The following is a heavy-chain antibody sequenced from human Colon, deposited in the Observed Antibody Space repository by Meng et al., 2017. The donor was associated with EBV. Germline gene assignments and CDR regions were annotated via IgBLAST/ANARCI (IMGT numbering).Heavy chain of an antibody. D-gene: IGHD2-2*01. V-gene: IGHV7-4-1*02. CDR2: INTNTGNP. CDR1: GYTFTSYA. J-gene: IGHJ4*02. Sequence: QVVWGQSGDELKKPGASGKVSCKASGYTFTSYAMNWGRQAPGQGLEWMGWINTNTGNPTYAQGFTGRFVFSLDTSVSTAYLQISSLKAEDTAVYYCARETLGYCSSTSCYIGPPDYWGQGTLVTVSS. CDR3: ARETLGYCSSTSCYIGPPDY.